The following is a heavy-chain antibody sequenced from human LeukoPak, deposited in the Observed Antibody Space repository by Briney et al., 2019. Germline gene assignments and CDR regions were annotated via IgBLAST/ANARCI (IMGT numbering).Heavy chain of an antibody. CDR1: GYTLTELS. CDR3: ATPAIKYYYYGMDV. J-gene: IGHJ6*02. Sequence: AASVKVSCKVSGYTLTELSMHWVRHAPGKGLEWGGGFYPEDGERIYAQKFQGRVTMTEDTSTNTAYMELSSLTSEATAVYYCATPAIKYYYYGMDVWGQGTTATVSS. V-gene: IGHV1-24*01. CDR2: FYPEDGER.